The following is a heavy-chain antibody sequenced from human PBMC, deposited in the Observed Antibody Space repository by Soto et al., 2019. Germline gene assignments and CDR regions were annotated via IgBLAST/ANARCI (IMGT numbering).Heavy chain of an antibody. V-gene: IGHV1-18*01. CDR1: GYTFTSYG. Sequence: ASVKVSCKASGYTFTSYGISWVRQAPGQGLEWMGWISAYNGNTNYAQKLQGRVTMTTDTSTSTAYMELRSLRSDDTAVYYCARDRLQPKIYYYYMDVWGKGTTVTVSS. CDR3: ARDRLQPKIYYYYMDV. J-gene: IGHJ6*03. D-gene: IGHD4-4*01. CDR2: ISAYNGNT.